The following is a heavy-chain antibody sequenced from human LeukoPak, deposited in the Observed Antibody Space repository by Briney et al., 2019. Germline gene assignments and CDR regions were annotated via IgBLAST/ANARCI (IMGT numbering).Heavy chain of an antibody. CDR3: ARDTGRVLIDY. V-gene: IGHV4-31*03. Sequence: SETLSLTCTVSGGSISSGGYYWSWIRQHPGKGLEWIGYIYYSGSTYYNPSLKSRVTISVDTSKNQFSLKLSSVTAADTAVYYCARDTGRVLIDYWGQGTLVTVSS. CDR2: IYYSGST. D-gene: IGHD3-10*01. CDR1: GGSISSGGYY. J-gene: IGHJ4*02.